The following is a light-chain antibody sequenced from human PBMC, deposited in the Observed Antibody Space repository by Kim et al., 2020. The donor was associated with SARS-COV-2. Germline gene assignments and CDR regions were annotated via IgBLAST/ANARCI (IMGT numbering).Light chain of an antibody. CDR1: ELEDKY. V-gene: IGLV3-1*01. Sequence: SYELTRPPALSVSPGQTASIICSGDELEDKYVSWYLQRPGHFPVLLIYQDSKRPSGIPERFSGSNSGNTATLTISGTQAMDEGDYYCQAWDSSAPYVFGTGTKVTVL. CDR2: QDS. CDR3: QAWDSSAPYV. J-gene: IGLJ1*01.